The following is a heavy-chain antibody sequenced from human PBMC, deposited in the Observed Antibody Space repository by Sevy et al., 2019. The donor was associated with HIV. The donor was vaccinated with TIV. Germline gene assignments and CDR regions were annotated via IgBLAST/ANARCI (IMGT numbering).Heavy chain of an antibody. Sequence: SETLSLTCAVYGGSFSGYYWSWIRQPPGKGLEWIGEINHSGSTNYNPSLKSRVTISVDTSKNQFSLKLSSVTAADTAVYYCARHCSSTSCSHVFDIWGQGTMVTVSS. CDR2: INHSGST. CDR1: GGSFSGYY. V-gene: IGHV4-34*01. CDR3: ARHCSSTSCSHVFDI. D-gene: IGHD2-2*01. J-gene: IGHJ3*02.